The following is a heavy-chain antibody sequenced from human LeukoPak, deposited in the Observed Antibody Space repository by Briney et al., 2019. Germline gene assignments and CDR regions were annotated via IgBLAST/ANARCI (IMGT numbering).Heavy chain of an antibody. D-gene: IGHD1-7*01. Sequence: GGSLRLSCAASGFTFSSYAMSWVRQVPGKGLEWVSGISGGGGSTYYADSVKGRFTISRDNSKNTLFLQMNSLTTEDTAIYYCAKLSDWDYVYDYWGQGTLVTVSS. CDR2: ISGGGGST. CDR1: GFTFSSYA. V-gene: IGHV3-23*01. CDR3: AKLSDWDYVYDY. J-gene: IGHJ4*02.